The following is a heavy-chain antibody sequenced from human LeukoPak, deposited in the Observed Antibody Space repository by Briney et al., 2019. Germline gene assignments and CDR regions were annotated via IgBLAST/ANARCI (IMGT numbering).Heavy chain of an antibody. Sequence: ASVKVSCKASGYTFTNYAMNWVRQAPGQGLEWMGWINTYTGNPAYAQGFTGRFVFSLDTSVSTAYLQISSLKAEDTAVYYCARDPNHYYDSSGYYGDYWGQGTLVTVSS. CDR1: GYTFTNYA. CDR3: ARDPNHYYDSSGYYGDY. J-gene: IGHJ4*02. D-gene: IGHD3-22*01. CDR2: INTYTGNP. V-gene: IGHV7-4-1*02.